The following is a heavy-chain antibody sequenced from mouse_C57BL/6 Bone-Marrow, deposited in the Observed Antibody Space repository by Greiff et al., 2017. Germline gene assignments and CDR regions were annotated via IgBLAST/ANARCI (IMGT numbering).Heavy chain of an antibody. CDR1: GYSITSGYY. J-gene: IGHJ3*01. CDR2: ISYDGSN. Sequence: EVQLQQSGPGLVKPSQSLSLTCSVTGYSITSGYYWNWIRQFPGNKLEWMGYISYDGSNNYNPSLKNRISITRDTSKNQFFLKLNSVTTEDTATYYCARDSLTLSFAYWGQGTLVTVSA. CDR3: ARDSLTLSFAY. V-gene: IGHV3-6*01.